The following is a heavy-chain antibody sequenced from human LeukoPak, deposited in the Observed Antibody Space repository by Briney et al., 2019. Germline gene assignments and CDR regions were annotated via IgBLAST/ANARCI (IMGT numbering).Heavy chain of an antibody. Sequence: ASVKVSCKAFGYTFTSNYMHWVRQAPGQGPEWMGVISPSGGSTTYAQKFQGRVTLTRDMSTSTDYLELTNLRSDDTAVYYCARAGHRRYYYDNGYDYWGQGTLVTVSS. CDR1: GYTFTSNY. CDR2: ISPSGGST. J-gene: IGHJ4*02. D-gene: IGHD3-22*01. CDR3: ARAGHRRYYYDNGYDY. V-gene: IGHV1-46*01.